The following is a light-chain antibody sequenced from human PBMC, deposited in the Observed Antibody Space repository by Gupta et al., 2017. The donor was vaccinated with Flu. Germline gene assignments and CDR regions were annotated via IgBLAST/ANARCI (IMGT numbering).Light chain of an antibody. CDR2: EDN. CDR3: QSYDSSNHLV. Sequence: VTISCTRSSGSIASNYVQWYQQRPGSPPTTVIYEDNQRPSGGPDRFSGSIDSSANSASLTISGLKNEDEADYYCQSYDSSNHLVFGGGTKLTVL. V-gene: IGLV6-57*01. J-gene: IGLJ3*02. CDR1: SGSIASNY.